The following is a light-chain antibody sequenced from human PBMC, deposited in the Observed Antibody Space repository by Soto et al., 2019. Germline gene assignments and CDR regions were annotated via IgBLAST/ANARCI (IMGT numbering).Light chain of an antibody. Sequence: DIQMTQSPSTLSASVGDRVNITCRASQVIRRWLAWYQQKPGKAPKLLIYDVSTLENGVPSRFSGSESGTEFTLTISSLHPDDSATYFCQQYSSYWTFGQGTKVDI. J-gene: IGKJ1*01. CDR1: QVIRRW. CDR3: QQYSSYWT. CDR2: DVS. V-gene: IGKV1-5*01.